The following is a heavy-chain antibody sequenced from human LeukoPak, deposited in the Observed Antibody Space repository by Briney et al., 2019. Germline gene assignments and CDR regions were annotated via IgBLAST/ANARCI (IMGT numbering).Heavy chain of an antibody. D-gene: IGHD3-10*02. J-gene: IGHJ6*04. Sequence: GGTLRLSCAASRFTFSNYGMNWVRQAPGKGLEWVSAISGSGGSTYYADSVKGRFTISRDNAKNSLYLQMNSLRAEDTAVYYCAELGITMIGGVWGKGTTVTISS. CDR2: ISGSGGST. V-gene: IGHV3-23*01. CDR3: AELGITMIGGV. CDR1: RFTFSNYG.